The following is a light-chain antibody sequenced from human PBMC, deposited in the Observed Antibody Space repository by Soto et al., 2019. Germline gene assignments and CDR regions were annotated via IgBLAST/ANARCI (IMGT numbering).Light chain of an antibody. CDR1: QSISGRY. V-gene: IGKV3-20*01. CDR3: QQYSSSPRT. J-gene: IGKJ4*01. Sequence: ETVLTQSPATLSLSPGERASLSCRASQSISGRYLAWYQQKPGQAPRLLIYDASSRATGIPDRFSGSGSGTDFILTISRLEPDDFAVYYCQQYSSSPRTFGGGTKVEIK. CDR2: DAS.